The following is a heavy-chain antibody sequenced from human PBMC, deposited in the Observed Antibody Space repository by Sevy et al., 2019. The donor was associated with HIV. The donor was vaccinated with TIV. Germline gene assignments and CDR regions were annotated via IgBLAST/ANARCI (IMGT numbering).Heavy chain of an antibody. CDR2: ISSAGDKV. D-gene: IGHD3-9*01. V-gene: IGHV3-23*01. CDR1: GFTFGSHG. CDR3: AKIRGSIRFFGCLLSLGTFDL. Sequence: GGSLRLSCAGSGFTFGSHGMNWVHQAPGKGLEWVSSISSAGDKVSYIDSGKGRFTISRDNSKNTLHLQMNSLRADDTAVYYCAKIRGSIRFFGCLLSLGTFDLWGQGTMVTVSS. J-gene: IGHJ3*01.